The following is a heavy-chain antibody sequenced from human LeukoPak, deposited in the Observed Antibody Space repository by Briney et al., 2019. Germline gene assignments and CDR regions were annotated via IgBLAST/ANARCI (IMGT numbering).Heavy chain of an antibody. CDR1: GVTFSDHY. CDR2: IRNKANSYTT. V-gene: IGHV3-72*01. D-gene: IGHD1-26*01. CDR3: AREWDSGSYYLGYFDY. J-gene: IGHJ4*02. Sequence: PGGSLRLSCAASGVTFSDHYMDWVRQAPGRGLEWVGRIRNKANSYTTEYAASVKGRFTISRDDSKNSLYLQMNSLKCEDTAVYYCAREWDSGSYYLGYFDYWGQGTLVTVSS.